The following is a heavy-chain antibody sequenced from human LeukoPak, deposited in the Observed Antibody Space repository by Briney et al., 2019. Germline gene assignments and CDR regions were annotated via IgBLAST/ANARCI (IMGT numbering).Heavy chain of an antibody. D-gene: IGHD6-19*01. CDR1: GYTFTDYY. CDR3: ARSPSGWYGDY. Sequence: SVKVSCKASGYTFTDYYMHWVRQAPGQGLEWMGRINPNSGGTSSARKFQGRVTVTRDTSISTVYMELSRLTSDDTAVYYCARSPSGWYGDYWGQGTLVTVSS. CDR2: INPNSGGT. V-gene: IGHV1-2*06. J-gene: IGHJ4*02.